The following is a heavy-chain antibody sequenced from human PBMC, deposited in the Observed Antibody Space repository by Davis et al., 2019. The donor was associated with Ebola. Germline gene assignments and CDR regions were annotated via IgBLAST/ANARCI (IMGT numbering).Heavy chain of an antibody. CDR2: INTDGSGK. CDR3: AKDRGWLQFDY. Sequence: GGSLRLSCAASGFTFSGHWMTWVRQAPGRGLECVASINTDGSGKYYVESIKGRFTISRDNAKNSLYLQMSSLRAEDTAVYYCAKDRGWLQFDYWGQGALVTASS. J-gene: IGHJ4*02. V-gene: IGHV3-7*03. D-gene: IGHD5-24*01. CDR1: GFTFSGHW.